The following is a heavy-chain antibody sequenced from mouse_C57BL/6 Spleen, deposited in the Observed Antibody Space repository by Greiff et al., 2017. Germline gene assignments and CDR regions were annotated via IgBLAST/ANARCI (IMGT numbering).Heavy chain of an antibody. CDR3: ASNDYGSSYGYFDV. CDR1: GFTFSSYG. D-gene: IGHD1-1*01. Sequence: DVQLVESGGDLVKPGGSLKLSCAASGFTFSSYGMSWVRQTPDKRLEWVATISSGGSYTYYPDSVKGRFTISRDNAKNTLYLQMSSLKSEDTAMYYGASNDYGSSYGYFDVWGTGTTVTVSS. J-gene: IGHJ1*03. V-gene: IGHV5-6*01. CDR2: ISSGGSYT.